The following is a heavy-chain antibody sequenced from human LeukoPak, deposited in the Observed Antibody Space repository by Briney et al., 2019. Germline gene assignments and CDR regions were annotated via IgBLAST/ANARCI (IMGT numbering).Heavy chain of an antibody. CDR3: ARAMRGTMARNENRYRNAFDI. CDR2: ISSSSSYI. CDR1: GFTFSSYS. D-gene: IGHD1-14*01. J-gene: IGHJ3*02. Sequence: GGSLRLSCAASGFTFSSYSMNWVRQAPGKGLEWVSSISSSSSYIYYADSVKGRFTISRDNAKNSLYLQMNSLRAEDTAVYYCARAMRGTMARNENRYRNAFDIWGQGTMVTVSS. V-gene: IGHV3-21*01.